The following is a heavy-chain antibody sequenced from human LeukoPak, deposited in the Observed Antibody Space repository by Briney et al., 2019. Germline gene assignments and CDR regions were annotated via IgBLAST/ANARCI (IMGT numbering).Heavy chain of an antibody. CDR2: ISSSKTI. D-gene: IGHD4-23*01. V-gene: IGHV3-48*02. CDR3: ARSGGNSVAGDY. CDR1: GFTFSSYS. Sequence: GGSLRLSCAASGFTFSSYSMNWVRQAPGKGLEWVSYISSSKTIYYADSVTGRFTISRDNAKNSLYLQMNSLRDEDAAVYYCARSGGNSVAGDYWGQGTLVTVSS. J-gene: IGHJ4*02.